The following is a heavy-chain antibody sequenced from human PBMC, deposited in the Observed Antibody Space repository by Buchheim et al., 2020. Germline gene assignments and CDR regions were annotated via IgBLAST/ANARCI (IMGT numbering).Heavy chain of an antibody. CDR3: ACLTVAGTGDY. J-gene: IGHJ4*02. D-gene: IGHD6-19*01. CDR2: IWYDGSNK. Sequence: QVQLVESGGGVVQPGRSLRLSCAASGFTFSSYGMHWVRQAPGKGLEWVAVIWYDGSNKYYADSVKGRFTISRDNSKNTLNLQMNSLRAEDTAVYYCACLTVAGTGDYWGQGTL. V-gene: IGHV3-33*01. CDR1: GFTFSSYG.